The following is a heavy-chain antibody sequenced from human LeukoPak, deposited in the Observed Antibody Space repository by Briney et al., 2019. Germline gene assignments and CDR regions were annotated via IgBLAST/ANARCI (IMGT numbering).Heavy chain of an antibody. CDR1: GGSISNTGDY. Sequence: SETLSLTCTVSGGSISNTGDYWGWIRQSPGKGLEWIGTISHSGTTYSNPSLPGRVTISADTSKNQFSLRLTSVTAAETAVYFCARHTSIIVINSWGQGTLVSVSS. CDR3: ARHTSIIVINS. V-gene: IGHV4-39*01. CDR2: ISHSGTT. D-gene: IGHD3-22*01. J-gene: IGHJ4*02.